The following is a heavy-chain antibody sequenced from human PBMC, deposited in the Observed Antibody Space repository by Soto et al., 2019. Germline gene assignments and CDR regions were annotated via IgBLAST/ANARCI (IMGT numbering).Heavy chain of an antibody. V-gene: IGHV3-33*01. J-gene: IGHJ5*02. CDR2: IWYDGSNK. CDR1: GFTFSSYG. CDR3: ASADPST. Sequence: GGSLRLSCSASGFTFSSYGMHWVRQAPGRGLEWVAVIWYDGSNKYYADSVKGRFTISRDNSKNTLYLQMNSLRAEDTAVYYCASADPSTWGQGTLVTVSS.